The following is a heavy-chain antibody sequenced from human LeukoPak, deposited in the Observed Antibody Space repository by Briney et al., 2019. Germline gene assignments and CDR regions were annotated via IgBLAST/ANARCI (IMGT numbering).Heavy chain of an antibody. J-gene: IGHJ4*02. V-gene: IGHV3-9*03. CDR2: ISWNSGSI. D-gene: IGHD3-22*01. Sequence: GRSLRLSCAASGFTFDDYAMQWVRQAPGKGLEWVTGISWNSGSIGYADSVKGRFTISRDNAKNSLYLQMNSLRAEDMALYYCAKDRGYDSSGYWFDYWGQGTLVTVSS. CDR3: AKDRGYDSSGYWFDY. CDR1: GFTFDDYA.